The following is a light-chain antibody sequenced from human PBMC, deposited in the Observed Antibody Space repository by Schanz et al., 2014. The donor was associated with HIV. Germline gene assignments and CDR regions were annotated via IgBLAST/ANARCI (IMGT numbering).Light chain of an antibody. Sequence: QSVLTQPPSVSGAPGQRVTISCTGSSSNIGADYGVHWYQQLPGTAPKLLIFVNSNRPSGVPDRFSGSKSGTSASLAITGLQAEDEADYYCQSYDSSLSGYVFGTGTKLTVL. CDR2: VNS. J-gene: IGLJ1*01. CDR3: QSYDSSLSGYV. CDR1: SSNIGADYG. V-gene: IGLV1-40*01.